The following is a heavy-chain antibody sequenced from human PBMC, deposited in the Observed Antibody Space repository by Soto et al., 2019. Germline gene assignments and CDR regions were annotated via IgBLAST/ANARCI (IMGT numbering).Heavy chain of an antibody. CDR3: ARGSGSLLKAAFDY. V-gene: IGHV3-23*01. J-gene: IGHJ4*02. CDR1: GFTFSSYA. D-gene: IGHD1-26*01. Sequence: EVQLLESGGGLVQPGGSLRLSCAASGFTFSSYAMSWVRQAPGKGLEWVSAISGSGGSTYYADSLQGRFTISRDNAKNSLYLQVNSLRAEDTAVYYCARGSGSLLKAAFDYWGQGTLVTVSS. CDR2: ISGSGGST.